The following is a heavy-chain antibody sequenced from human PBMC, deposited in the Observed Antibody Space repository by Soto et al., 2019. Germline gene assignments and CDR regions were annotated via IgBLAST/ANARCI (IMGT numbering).Heavy chain of an antibody. V-gene: IGHV4-61*01. D-gene: IGHD4-17*01. Sequence: SETLSLTCTVSGASVSGGSHYWSWIRQTPGKGLEWIGYIYYSGITKYNPSLQSRVTISVDTSKNQVFLHLTSVTAADTAVYYCVKEDGGTPVIREFYFDSWGQGTLVTVS. CDR2: IYYSGIT. J-gene: IGHJ4*02. CDR1: GASVSGGSHY. CDR3: VKEDGGTPVIREFYFDS.